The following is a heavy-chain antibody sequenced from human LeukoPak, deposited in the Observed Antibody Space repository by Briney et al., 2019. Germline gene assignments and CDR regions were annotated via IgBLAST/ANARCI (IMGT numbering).Heavy chain of an antibody. Sequence: SETLSLTCTVSGGSISSGGYYWSWICQHPGKGLEWIGYIYYSGSTYYNPSLKSRVTISVDTSKNQFSLKLSSVTAADTAVYYCARGPLLWFGELLGVDPWGQGTLVTVSS. CDR2: IYYSGST. CDR1: GGSISSGGYY. CDR3: ARGPLLWFGELLGVDP. V-gene: IGHV4-31*03. J-gene: IGHJ5*02. D-gene: IGHD3-10*01.